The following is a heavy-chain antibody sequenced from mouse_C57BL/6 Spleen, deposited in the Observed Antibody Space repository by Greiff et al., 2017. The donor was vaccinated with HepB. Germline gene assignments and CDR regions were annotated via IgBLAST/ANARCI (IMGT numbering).Heavy chain of an antibody. J-gene: IGHJ4*01. CDR2: IYPRSGNT. CDR1: GYTFTSYG. D-gene: IGHD1-1*01. CDR3: SRRDGSSYVGAMDY. Sequence: VQLQQSGAELARPGASVKLSCKASGYTFTSYGISWVKQRTGQGLEWIGEIYPRSGNTYYNEKFKGKATLTADKSSSTAYMELRSLTSEDSAVYYWSRRDGSSYVGAMDYWGQGTSVTVSS. V-gene: IGHV1-81*01.